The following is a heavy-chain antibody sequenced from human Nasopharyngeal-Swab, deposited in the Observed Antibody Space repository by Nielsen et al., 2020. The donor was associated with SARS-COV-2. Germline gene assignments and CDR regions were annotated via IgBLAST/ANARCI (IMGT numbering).Heavy chain of an antibody. CDR2: IYYSGST. Sequence: SETLSLTCTVSGGSIAGSTYYWGWVRQFSGKGLEWIGSIYYSGSTYYNPSLTSRVTISVDTSKNQFSLKLSSVTASDTAVYYCATTAGYWGQGTLVTVSS. CDR1: GGSIAGSTYY. CDR3: ATTAGY. V-gene: IGHV4-39*01. J-gene: IGHJ4*02.